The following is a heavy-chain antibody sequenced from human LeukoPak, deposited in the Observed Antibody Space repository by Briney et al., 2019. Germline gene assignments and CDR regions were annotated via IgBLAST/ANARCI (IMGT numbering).Heavy chain of an antibody. CDR2: ISDTGNT. CDR3: AKAPVTTCRGAFCYPFDY. D-gene: IGHD2-15*01. V-gene: IGHV3-23*01. CDR1: GFTLSSYA. Sequence: GGSLRLSCAASGFTLSSYAMSWVRQAPGKGLEWVSTISDTGNTYHADSVKGRFTISKDSSKNTLFLQMNRLRPEDAAVYYCAKAPVTTCRGAFCYPFDYWGLGTLVTVSS. J-gene: IGHJ4*02.